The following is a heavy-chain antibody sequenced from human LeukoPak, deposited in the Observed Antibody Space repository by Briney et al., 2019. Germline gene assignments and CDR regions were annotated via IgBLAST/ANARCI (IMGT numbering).Heavy chain of an antibody. Sequence: SGTLSLTCTVSGVSISSSNSYWGWIRQPPGKGLEWIGSIYYTGNTYYNASLKSQVSISIDTSKNQFSLKLTSVTAADTSVYYCARQTGSGLFILPGGQGTLVTVSS. CDR3: ARQTGSGLFILP. CDR2: IYYTGNT. D-gene: IGHD3/OR15-3a*01. V-gene: IGHV4-39*01. CDR1: GVSISSSNSY. J-gene: IGHJ4*02.